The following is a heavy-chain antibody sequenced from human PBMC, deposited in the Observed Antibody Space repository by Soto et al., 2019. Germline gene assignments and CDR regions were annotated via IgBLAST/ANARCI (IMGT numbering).Heavy chain of an antibody. V-gene: IGHV1-69*13. Sequence: ASVKVSCKASGGTFSSYAISWVRQAPGQGLEWMGGIIPIFGTANYAQKFQGRVTITADESTSTAYMELSSLRSEDTAVYYCANNANPIAAAGQGWFDPWGQGTLVTVSS. J-gene: IGHJ5*02. CDR3: ANNANPIAAAGQGWFDP. D-gene: IGHD6-13*01. CDR2: IIPIFGTA. CDR1: GGTFSSYA.